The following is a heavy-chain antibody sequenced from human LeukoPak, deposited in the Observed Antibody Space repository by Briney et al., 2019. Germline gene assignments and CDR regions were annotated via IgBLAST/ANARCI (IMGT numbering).Heavy chain of an antibody. CDR3: ATSGERGENWFDP. D-gene: IGHD6-25*01. CDR1: GYTLTELS. V-gene: IGHV1-24*01. Sequence: GESLKISCKVSGYTLTELSMHWVRQAPGKGLEWMGGFDPEDGETIYAQKFQGRVTMTEDTSTDTAYMELSSLRSEDTAVYYCATSGERGENWFDPWGQGTLVTVSS. J-gene: IGHJ5*02. CDR2: FDPEDGET.